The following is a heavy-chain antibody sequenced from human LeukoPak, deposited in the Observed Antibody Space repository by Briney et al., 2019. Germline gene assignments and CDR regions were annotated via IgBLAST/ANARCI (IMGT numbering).Heavy chain of an antibody. J-gene: IGHJ4*02. CDR3: AKDSGDIVVVPAAFDY. V-gene: IGHV3-23*01. CDR2: ISGSGVRT. Sequence: GGSLRLSCAASGFTFSSFAMRWVRQAPGKGLEWVSAISGSGVRTYYADSVKGRFTLSRDNSKNTLYLQMKRRSGEHTAVYYCAKDSGDIVVVPAAFDYWGQGTLVTVSS. D-gene: IGHD2-2*01. CDR1: GFTFSSFA.